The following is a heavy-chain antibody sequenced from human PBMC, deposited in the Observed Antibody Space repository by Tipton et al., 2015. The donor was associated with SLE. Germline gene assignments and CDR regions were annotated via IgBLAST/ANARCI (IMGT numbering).Heavy chain of an antibody. D-gene: IGHD2-21*01. Sequence: SLRLSCAASGFTVSSNYMSWVRQAPGKGLEWVSVIYSGGSTYYADSVKGRFTISRDNSKNTLYLQMNSLRAEDTAVYYCARGWVGDLLFWYYFDYWGQGTLVSVPS. CDR3: ARGWVGDLLFWYYFDY. V-gene: IGHV3-53*01. CDR2: IYSGGST. CDR1: GFTVSSNY. J-gene: IGHJ4*02.